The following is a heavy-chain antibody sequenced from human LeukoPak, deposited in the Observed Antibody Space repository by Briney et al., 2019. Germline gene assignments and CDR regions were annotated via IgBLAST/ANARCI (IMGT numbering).Heavy chain of an antibody. V-gene: IGHV1-8*03. CDR3: ARDVRTFGVVRGYYYHYMDV. CDR1: VYTFTSYD. J-gene: IGHJ6*03. Sequence: SVKVSCKASVYTFTSYDINWVLQATGQGLEWMGWMNPHKDNTGYAQMFQGRVTITRNTSISTAYMELSSLRSEDTAVYYCARDVRTFGVVRGYYYHYMDVWGKGTTVTVPS. D-gene: IGHD3-3*01. CDR2: MNPHKDNT.